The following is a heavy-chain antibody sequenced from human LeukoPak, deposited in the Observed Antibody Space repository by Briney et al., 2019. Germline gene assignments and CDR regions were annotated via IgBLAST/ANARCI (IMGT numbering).Heavy chain of an antibody. CDR3: ARVGGGYCSSTSCSSDAFDI. V-gene: IGHV4-59*01. Sequence: SETLSLTCTVSGGSISSYYWSWIRQPPGKGLEWIGYIYYSGSTNYNPSLKSRVTTSVDTSKNQFSLKLSSVTAADTAVYYCARVGGGYCSSTSCSSDAFDIWGQGTMVTVSS. CDR1: GGSISSYY. J-gene: IGHJ3*02. CDR2: IYYSGST. D-gene: IGHD2-2*01.